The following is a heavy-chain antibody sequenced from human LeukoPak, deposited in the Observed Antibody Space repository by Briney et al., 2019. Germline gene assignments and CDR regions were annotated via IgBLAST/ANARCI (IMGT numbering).Heavy chain of an antibody. CDR3: ARHGSTSGWYRSHFDY. D-gene: IGHD6-19*01. Sequence: PSETLSLTCTVSGYSISRGYYWGWIRQPPGKGLEWIGSIYYSGSTYYNPSLKSRVTISVDTSKNEFSLKLSSVTAADTAVYYCARHGSTSGWYRSHFDYWGQGTLVTVSS. J-gene: IGHJ4*02. V-gene: IGHV4-38-2*02. CDR1: GYSISRGYY. CDR2: IYYSGST.